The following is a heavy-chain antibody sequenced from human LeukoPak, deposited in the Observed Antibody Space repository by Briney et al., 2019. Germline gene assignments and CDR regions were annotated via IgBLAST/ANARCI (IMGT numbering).Heavy chain of an antibody. CDR2: ISGNGGST. J-gene: IGHJ6*02. V-gene: IGHV3-23*01. Sequence: GGSLRLSCAASGFTFSSYSMNWVRQAPGKGLEWVSAISGNGGSTYYADSVKGRFTISGDNSKNTLHLQLNSLRDEDTAMYYCAMRPADCSSSSCPTINRYYYGMDVWGQGTTVIVSS. D-gene: IGHD2-15*01. CDR1: GFTFSSYS. CDR3: AMRPADCSSSSCPTINRYYYGMDV.